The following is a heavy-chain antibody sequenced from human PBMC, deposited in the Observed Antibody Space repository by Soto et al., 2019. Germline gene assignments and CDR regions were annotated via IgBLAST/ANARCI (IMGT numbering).Heavy chain of an antibody. V-gene: IGHV4-59*01. J-gene: IGHJ6*02. CDR3: ARGGSEGGLDV. D-gene: IGHD3-10*01. CDR2: LYYSGNT. CDR1: GASISTCY. Sequence: QMQLQESGPGVVKPSETLSLTCTVSGASISTCYWTWIRQAPGKGLEWIGYLYYSGNTNYNPSLKSRVTMSVDTSKNHFYLTLTSATAADTAVYFCARGGSEGGLDVWGQGTTVAVSS.